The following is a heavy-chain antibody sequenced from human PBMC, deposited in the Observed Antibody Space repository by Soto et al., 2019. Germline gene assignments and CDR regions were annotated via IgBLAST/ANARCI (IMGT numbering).Heavy chain of an antibody. J-gene: IGHJ4*02. V-gene: IGHV3-21*02. CDR2: ISSRNTYI. CDR1: GFTFSNYI. CDR3: ARDILDGGSYPDY. D-gene: IGHD3-10*01. Sequence: VQLVESGGGLVKPGGSLRLSCATSGFTFSNYIMNWVRQAPGKGLEWDASISSRNTYIYYAASVRGRFTISRDNAKNSLYLQIDNLRVEDTATYYCARDILDGGSYPDYWGQGTLVTVSS.